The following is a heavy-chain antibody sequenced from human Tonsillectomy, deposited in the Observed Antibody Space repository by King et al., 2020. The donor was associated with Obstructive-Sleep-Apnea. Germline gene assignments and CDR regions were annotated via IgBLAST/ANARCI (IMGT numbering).Heavy chain of an antibody. CDR1: GFTFSSYA. J-gene: IGHJ4*02. D-gene: IGHD6-13*01. CDR2: ISGRGGSK. Sequence: VQLVESGGGLVQPGGSLRLSCAASGFTFSSYAMSWVRQAPGKGLEWVSAISGRGGSKYYADSVRGRFTISRDNSKNTLYLQMTGLRAEDTAVYYCAKDSPYSSSPMTIDYWGQGTLVTVSS. V-gene: IGHV3-23*04. CDR3: AKDSPYSSSPMTIDY.